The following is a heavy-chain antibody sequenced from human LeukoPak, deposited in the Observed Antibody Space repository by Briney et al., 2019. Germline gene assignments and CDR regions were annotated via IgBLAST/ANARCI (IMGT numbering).Heavy chain of an antibody. CDR2: IYYSGST. V-gene: IGHV4-59*01. Sequence: SETLPLTCAVSGDSISNFYWSWIRQPPGKGLEWIGYIYYSGSTNYNPSLKSRVTISVDTSKNQFSLKLSSVTAADTAVYYCAREVVAAAGTVDYWGQGTLVIVSS. J-gene: IGHJ4*02. CDR3: AREVVAAAGTVDY. CDR1: GDSISNFY. D-gene: IGHD6-13*01.